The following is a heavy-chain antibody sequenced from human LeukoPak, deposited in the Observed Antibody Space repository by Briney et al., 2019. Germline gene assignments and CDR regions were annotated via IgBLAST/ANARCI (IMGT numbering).Heavy chain of an antibody. CDR1: GGSISSSSYY. Sequence: SETLSLTCTVSGGSISSSSYYWGWIRQPPGKGLEWIGSIYYSGSTYYNPSLKSRVTISVDTSKNQFSLKLSSVTAADTAVYYCARWGPRGGIAVPYDYWGQGTLVTVSS. V-gene: IGHV4-39*07. CDR2: IYYSGST. CDR3: ARWGPRGGIAVPYDY. J-gene: IGHJ4*02. D-gene: IGHD6-19*01.